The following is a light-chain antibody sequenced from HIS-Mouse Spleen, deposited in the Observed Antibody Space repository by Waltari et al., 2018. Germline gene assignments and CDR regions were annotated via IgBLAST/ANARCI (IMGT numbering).Light chain of an antibody. V-gene: IGKV3-11*01. CDR2: DAS. CDR1: QSVSSY. J-gene: IGKJ2*01. CDR3: QQRSNWPRST. Sequence: EIVLPQSPATLALSPGERAPPSCRASQSVSSYLAWYQQKPGQAPRLLIYDASNRATGIPARFSGSGSGTDFTLTISSLEPEDFAVYYCQQRSNWPRSTFGQGTKLEIK.